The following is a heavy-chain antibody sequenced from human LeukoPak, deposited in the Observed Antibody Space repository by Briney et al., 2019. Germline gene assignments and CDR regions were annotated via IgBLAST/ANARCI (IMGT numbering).Heavy chain of an antibody. CDR1: GFTFSSYA. Sequence: GVSVRLSCAACGFTFSSYAMSWVRQAPGKGLEGVSTISSSGGNTYYTNSVKGRFTISRDNSKNPLYLQMNRLKAEDTAVYSCARDPNSGSTWYLHWFDPWGQGTLITVSS. V-gene: IGHV3-23*01. CDR2: ISSSGGNT. CDR3: ARDPNSGSTWYLHWFDP. D-gene: IGHD6-13*01. J-gene: IGHJ5*02.